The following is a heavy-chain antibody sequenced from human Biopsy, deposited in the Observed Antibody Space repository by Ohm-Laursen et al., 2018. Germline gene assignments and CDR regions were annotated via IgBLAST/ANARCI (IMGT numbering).Heavy chain of an antibody. J-gene: IGHJ3*01. CDR3: AKGRHTSLDAFDF. CDR1: GFTFSSYW. V-gene: IGHV3-7*01. Sequence: SLRLSCAAPGFTFSSYWMGWVRQAPGKGLEWVANINLDGSEKYYVDSVKGRFTMSRDNAKNSLYLQMNSLGAEDTAVYYCAKGRHTSLDAFDFRGQGTLVTVSS. D-gene: IGHD3-16*02. CDR2: INLDGSEK.